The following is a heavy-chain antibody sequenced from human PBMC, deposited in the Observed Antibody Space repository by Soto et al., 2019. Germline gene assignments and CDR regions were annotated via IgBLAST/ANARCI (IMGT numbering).Heavy chain of an antibody. CDR3: AKDVFLEWSPIFDP. D-gene: IGHD3-3*01. CDR1: GFTFSSYA. V-gene: IGHV3-23*01. J-gene: IGHJ5*02. Sequence: GGSLRLSCAASGFTFSSYAMSWVRQAPGKGLEWVSAISGSGGSTYYADSVKGRFTISRDNSKNTRYLQMNSLRAEDTAVYYCAKDVFLEWSPIFDPWGQGTLVTVSS. CDR2: ISGSGGST.